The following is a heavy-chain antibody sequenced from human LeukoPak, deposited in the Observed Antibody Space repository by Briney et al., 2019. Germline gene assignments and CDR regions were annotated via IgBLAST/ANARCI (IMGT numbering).Heavy chain of an antibody. Sequence: SETLSLTCSVSGGSFSSTSLYWGWIRQPPGKGLEWIGNIYYTGSTYYNPSLKSRVTISIDTSKNQFSLRVTSVTAADTAIYFCARGTAYFDYWGQGTLVTVSS. CDR2: IYYTGST. V-gene: IGHV4-39*07. CDR1: GGSFSSTSLY. CDR3: ARGTAYFDY. J-gene: IGHJ4*02. D-gene: IGHD5-18*01.